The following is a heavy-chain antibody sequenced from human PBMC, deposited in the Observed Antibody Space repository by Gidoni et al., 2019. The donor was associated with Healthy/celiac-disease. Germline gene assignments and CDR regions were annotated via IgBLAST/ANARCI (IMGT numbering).Heavy chain of an antibody. CDR2: IYYSGST. CDR1: GGSIRSSSYY. J-gene: IGHJ5*02. V-gene: IGHV4-39*01. CDR3: ARQGVVPAAINWFDP. D-gene: IGHD2-2*01. Sequence: QLQLQESGPGLVKPSETLSLTCTVSGGSIRSSSYYWGWIRQPPGKGLEWIGSIYYSGSTYYNPSLKSRVTISVDTSKNQFSLKLSSVTAADTAVYYCARQGVVPAAINWFDPWGQGTLVTVSS.